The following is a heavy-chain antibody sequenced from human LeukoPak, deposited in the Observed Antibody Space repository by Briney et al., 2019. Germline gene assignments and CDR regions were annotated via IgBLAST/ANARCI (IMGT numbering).Heavy chain of an antibody. V-gene: IGHV1-2*02. CDR3: ARGLRFLEWWDTNWFDP. Sequence: ASVKVSCKASGYTFTGYYMHWVRQAPGQGLEWMGWINPNSGGTNYAQKFQGRVTMTRDMSISTAYMELSRLRSDDTAVYYCARGLRFLEWWDTNWFDPWGQGTLVTVSS. CDR2: INPNSGGT. D-gene: IGHD3-3*01. J-gene: IGHJ5*02. CDR1: GYTFTGYY.